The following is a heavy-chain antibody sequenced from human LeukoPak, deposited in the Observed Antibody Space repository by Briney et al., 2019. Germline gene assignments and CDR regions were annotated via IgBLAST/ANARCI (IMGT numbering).Heavy chain of an antibody. Sequence: ASVKVSCKASGYSFTSHYMHWVRQAPGQGLEWLGLTNPSGSSTLYAQKFQGRVTMTRDMSTTTDYMELSSLRSEDTAFYYCARDNSVGDVAWWFDPWGQGTLVTVSS. CDR1: GYSFTSHY. D-gene: IGHD1-26*01. CDR3: ARDNSVGDVAWWFDP. CDR2: TNPSGSST. V-gene: IGHV1-46*01. J-gene: IGHJ5*02.